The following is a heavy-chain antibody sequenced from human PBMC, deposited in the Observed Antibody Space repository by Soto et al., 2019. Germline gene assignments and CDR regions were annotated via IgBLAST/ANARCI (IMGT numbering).Heavy chain of an antibody. CDR3: ARAGCTNGVCYYYFEY. CDR1: RFTFSSYS. Sequence: GSLRISCGASRFTFSSYSVNWVLQTPLNGLEFVSYISSSSSTIYYADSVKGRFTISRDNAKNSLYLQMNSLRDEDTAVYYCARAGCTNGVCYYYFEYWGQGTLVTVSS. D-gene: IGHD2-8*01. V-gene: IGHV3-48*02. J-gene: IGHJ4*02. CDR2: ISSSSSTI.